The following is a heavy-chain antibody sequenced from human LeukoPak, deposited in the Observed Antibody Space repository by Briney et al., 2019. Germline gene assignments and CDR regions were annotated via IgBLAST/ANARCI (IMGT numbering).Heavy chain of an antibody. J-gene: IGHJ6*03. Sequence: GRSLRLSWAASGFTFDDYAMHWVRQAPGKGLEWVSGISWNSGSIGYADSVKGRFTISRDNAKNSLYLQMNSLRAEDTALYYCAKDLSALLPGAHNYMDVWGKGTTVTISS. CDR1: GFTFDDYA. CDR3: AKDLSALLPGAHNYMDV. D-gene: IGHD3-3*02. V-gene: IGHV3-9*01. CDR2: ISWNSGSI.